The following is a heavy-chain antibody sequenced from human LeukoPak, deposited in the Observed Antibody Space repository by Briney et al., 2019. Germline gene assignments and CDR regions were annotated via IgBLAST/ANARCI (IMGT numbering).Heavy chain of an antibody. V-gene: IGHV4-59*01. D-gene: IGHD6-25*01. J-gene: IGHJ4*02. CDR2: IYYSGST. Sequence: SETLSLTCTVSGGSISSYYWSWIRQPPGRGLEWIGYIYYSGSTNYNPSLKSRVTISVDTSKNQFSLKLSSVTAADTAVYYCARVGGRQRDYWGQGTLVTVSS. CDR3: ARVGGRQRDY. CDR1: GGSISSYY.